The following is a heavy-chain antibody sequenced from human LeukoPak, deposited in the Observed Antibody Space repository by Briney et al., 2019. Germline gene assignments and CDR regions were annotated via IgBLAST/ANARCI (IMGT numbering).Heavy chain of an antibody. J-gene: IGHJ4*02. V-gene: IGHV3-15*01. Sequence: GGSLRLSCAASGFTFSSYAMSWVRQAPGKGLEWVGHIKSKIHGGTASYAAPVKGRFTISRDDSINTAYLQMNSLTIEDTAVYYCIGVAEGYWGQGTLVTVSS. CDR3: IGVAEGY. CDR2: IKSKIHGGTA. CDR1: GFTFSSYA. D-gene: IGHD2-15*01.